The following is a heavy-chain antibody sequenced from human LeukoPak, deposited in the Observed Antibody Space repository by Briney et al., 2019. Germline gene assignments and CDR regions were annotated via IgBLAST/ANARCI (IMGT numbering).Heavy chain of an antibody. V-gene: IGHV1-2*02. CDR2: INPNSGGT. CDR1: GYTFTGYY. CDR3: ARARNDYGDYCVD. D-gene: IGHD4-17*01. J-gene: IGHJ4*02. Sequence: GASVKVSCKASGYTFTGYYMHWVRQAPGQGPEWMGWINPNSGGTNYAQKFQGRVTMTRDTSISTAYMELSRLRSDDTAVYYCARARNDYGDYCVDWGQGTLVTVSS.